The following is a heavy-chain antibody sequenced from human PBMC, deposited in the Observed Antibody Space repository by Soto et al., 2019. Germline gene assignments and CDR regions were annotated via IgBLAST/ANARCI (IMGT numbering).Heavy chain of an antibody. Sequence: EVQLVESGGGLVKPGGSLRLSCAASGFTFNNAWMNWVRQAPGKGLEWVGRIRSKADGGTTHYAAPVTDRFTISRDDSKNTLQLQMNSLKTEDTAVYYCTTEPYYSNYFEYWCQSSLVTVSS. CDR2: IRSKADGGTT. V-gene: IGHV3-15*07. CDR3: TTEPYYSNYFEY. D-gene: IGHD4-4*01. CDR1: GFTFNNAW. J-gene: IGHJ4*02.